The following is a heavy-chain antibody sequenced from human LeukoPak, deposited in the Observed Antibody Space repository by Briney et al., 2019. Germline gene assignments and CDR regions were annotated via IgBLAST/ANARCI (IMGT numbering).Heavy chain of an antibody. CDR1: GGSISSGDYY. J-gene: IGHJ4*02. Sequence: PSQTLPLTCTVSGGSISSGDYYWSWIRQPPGKSLEWIGYIYYSGSTYYNPSLKSRVTISVDTSKNQFSLKLSSVTAADTAVYYCARGYCSSTSCYMFDYWGQGTLVTVSS. V-gene: IGHV4-30-4*08. CDR3: ARGYCSSTSCYMFDY. CDR2: IYYSGST. D-gene: IGHD2-2*02.